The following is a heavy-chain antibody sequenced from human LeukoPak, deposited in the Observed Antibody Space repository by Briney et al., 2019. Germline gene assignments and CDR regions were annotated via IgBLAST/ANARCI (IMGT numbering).Heavy chain of an antibody. D-gene: IGHD2-21*01. Sequence: GGSLRLSCAASAVTFSDWYMTCIRQAPGKGLEWISYIGVGSSYTNHADSVKGRFTISRDNAKNSLYLQMNSLRAEDTAVYYCARVVGDTGYYFDYWGQGTLVTVSS. CDR3: ARVVGDTGYYFDY. V-gene: IGHV3-11*06. CDR1: AVTFSDWY. CDR2: IGVGSSYT. J-gene: IGHJ4*02.